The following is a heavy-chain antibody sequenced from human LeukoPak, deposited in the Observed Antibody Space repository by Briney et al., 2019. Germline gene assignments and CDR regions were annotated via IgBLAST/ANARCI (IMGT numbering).Heavy chain of an antibody. J-gene: IGHJ5*02. CDR2: IRFDESDK. CDR3: VKDNPVCES. V-gene: IGHV3-30*02. Sequence: GGPLRLSCVASGFIFKNNGMHWVRQAPGKGLEWVAFIRFDESDKFYADSVKGRFTISRDISKNTLFLEMNGLRVDDTALYYCVKDNPVCESWGQGTLVIVSS. D-gene: IGHD2-21*01. CDR1: GFIFKNNG.